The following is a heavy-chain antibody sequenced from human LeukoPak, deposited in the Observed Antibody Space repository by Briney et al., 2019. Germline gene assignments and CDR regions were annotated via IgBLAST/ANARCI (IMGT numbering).Heavy chain of an antibody. J-gene: IGHJ6*02. CDR1: GFTFSSYW. Sequence: TGGSLRLSCVASGFTFSSYWMHWVRQAPGKGLVWVSRIKSDGSTTNYADSVKGRFTISRDNAKNTLYLQMNSLRTEDTAVYHCARGLPNYYGMDVWGQGTTVTVSS. V-gene: IGHV3-74*01. CDR2: IKSDGSTT. CDR3: ARGLPNYYGMDV.